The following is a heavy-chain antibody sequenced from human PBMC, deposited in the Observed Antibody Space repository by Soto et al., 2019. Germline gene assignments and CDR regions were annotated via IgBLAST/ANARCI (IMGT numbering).Heavy chain of an antibody. CDR3: AAQLWTHYYYGTEV. Sequence: PAETLSLTCTVSGGSVSSGSYYWSWIRHPPGKGLEWIGYSYYSGSTNYNPSLKSRVTISVETSKNQFSLKLSSVTAADTAVYYCAAQLWTHYYYGTEVWGKGKAVNVSP. CDR2: SYYSGST. V-gene: IGHV4-61*01. CDR1: GGSVSSGSYY. J-gene: IGHJ6*04. D-gene: IGHD5-18*01.